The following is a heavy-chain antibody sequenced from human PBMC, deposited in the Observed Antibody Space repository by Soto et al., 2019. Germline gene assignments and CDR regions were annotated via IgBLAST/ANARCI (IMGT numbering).Heavy chain of an antibody. V-gene: IGHV4-59*08. J-gene: IGHJ4*02. CDR2: IYYSGST. CDR1: GGSISSYY. Sequence: QVQLQESGPGLVKPSETLSHTCTVSGGSISSYYWSWIRQPPGKGLEWIGYIYYSGSTNYNPSLKSRVTISVDTSKNQFSLKLSSVTAADTAVYYCARLQYYFDYWGQGTLVTVSS. CDR3: ARLQYYFDY.